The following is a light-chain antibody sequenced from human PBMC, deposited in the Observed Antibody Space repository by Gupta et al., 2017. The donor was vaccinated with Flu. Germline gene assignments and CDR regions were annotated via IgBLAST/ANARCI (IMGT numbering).Light chain of an antibody. CDR1: QRLLHSNGYNY. CDR2: FGS. Sequence: IVMTQSPLSLPVTPGEPASISCRSSQRLLHSNGYNYLIWYLQKPGQSPQLLMYFGSTRASGVPDRFSGSGSGTDFTLKISRVEAEDVGVYYCMQALQTISTFGHGTKVDIK. J-gene: IGKJ1*01. CDR3: MQALQTIST. V-gene: IGKV2-28*01.